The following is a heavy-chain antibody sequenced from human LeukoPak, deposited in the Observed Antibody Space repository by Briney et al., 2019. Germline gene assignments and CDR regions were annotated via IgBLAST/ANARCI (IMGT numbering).Heavy chain of an antibody. Sequence: SVKVSCKASGYTFTSYSVTWVRQAPDQRLEWVGWISTYNGNTNYVQNLQGRVTMITDAFTNTAYMELRDLRSDDTAVYYCARSSGIMGPTTPDYWGQGTLVAVSS. CDR3: ARSSGIMGPTTPDY. J-gene: IGHJ4*02. CDR2: ISTYNGNT. D-gene: IGHD6-19*01. V-gene: IGHV1-18*01. CDR1: GYTFTSYS.